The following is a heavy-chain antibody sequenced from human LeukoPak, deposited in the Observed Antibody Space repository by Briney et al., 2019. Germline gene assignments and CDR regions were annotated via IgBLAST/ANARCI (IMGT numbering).Heavy chain of an antibody. D-gene: IGHD6-6*01. Sequence: SETLSLTCAVYGGSFSGYYWSWIRQPPGKGLEWIGEINHSGSTNCNPSLKSRVTISVDTSKNQFSLKLSSVTAADTAVYYCARATKGGGDSSSHFDYWGQGTLVTVSS. CDR2: INHSGST. CDR3: ARATKGGGDSSSHFDY. J-gene: IGHJ4*02. V-gene: IGHV4-34*01. CDR1: GGSFSGYY.